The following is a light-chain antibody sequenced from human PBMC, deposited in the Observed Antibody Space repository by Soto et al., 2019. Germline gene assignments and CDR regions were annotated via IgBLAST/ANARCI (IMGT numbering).Light chain of an antibody. CDR3: AAWDDSRTFV. CDR2: SNN. CDR1: SSNIGSNG. V-gene: IGLV1-44*01. Sequence: QSALTQPPSAFGTPGQRVTISCSGSSSNIGSNGVNWYQQLPGTAPKLLIYSNNQRPSGVPDRFSGSRPGTSASLAISGLQSEDEADYYCAAWDDSRTFVFGTGTKVTVL. J-gene: IGLJ1*01.